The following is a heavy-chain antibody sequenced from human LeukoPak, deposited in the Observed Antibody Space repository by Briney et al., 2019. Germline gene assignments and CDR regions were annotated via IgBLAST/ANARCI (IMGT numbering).Heavy chain of an antibody. CDR2: IHYGGAT. CDR3: ARHFHIVVVPAAISSCYFDY. CDR1: GGSISGINYY. V-gene: IGHV4-39*01. J-gene: IGHJ4*02. Sequence: PSETLSLTCTVSGGSISGINYYWAWIRQPPGKGLEWIGSIHYGGATYYNPSLEGRVIISVDTSKNHFSLELRSVTAADTAVYYCARHFHIVVVPAAISSCYFDYWGQGTLATVSS. D-gene: IGHD2-2*02.